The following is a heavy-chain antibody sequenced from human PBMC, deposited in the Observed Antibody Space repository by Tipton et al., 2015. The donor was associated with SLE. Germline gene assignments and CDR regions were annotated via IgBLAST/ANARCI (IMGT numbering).Heavy chain of an antibody. D-gene: IGHD3-10*01. V-gene: IGHV4-34*01. J-gene: IGHJ3*02. CDR1: GGSFSGYY. CDR3: ARLSDGSGGDAFDI. CDR2: INHSGST. Sequence: TLSVTCAVYGGSFSGYYWSWIRQPPGKGLEWIGEINHSGSTNYNPSLKSRVTISVDTSKNQFSLKLSSVTAADTAVYYCARLSDGSGGDAFDIWGQGTMVTVSS.